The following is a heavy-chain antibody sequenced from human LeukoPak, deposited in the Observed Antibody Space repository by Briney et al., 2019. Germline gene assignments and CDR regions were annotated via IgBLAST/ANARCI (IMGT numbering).Heavy chain of an antibody. CDR2: IYYSGST. V-gene: IGHV4-39*01. CDR1: GGSISSSSYY. CDR3: ARRFRGIWWYFDL. D-gene: IGHD3-10*01. J-gene: IGHJ2*01. Sequence: SETLSLTCTVSGGSISSSSYYWGWIRQPPGKGLEWIGSIYYSGSTYYNPSLKSRVTISVDTSKNQFSLKLSSVTAADTAVYYCARRFRGIWWYFDLWGRGTLVTVSS.